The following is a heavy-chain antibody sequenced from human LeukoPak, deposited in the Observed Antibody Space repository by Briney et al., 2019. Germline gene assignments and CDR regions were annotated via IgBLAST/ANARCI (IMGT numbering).Heavy chain of an antibody. J-gene: IGHJ4*02. D-gene: IGHD6-13*01. V-gene: IGHV4-34*01. Sequence: SETLSLTCAVYGGSFSGYYWSWIRQPPGKGLEWIGEINHSGSTNYNPSLKSRVTISVDTSKNQFSPKLSSVTAADTAVYYCAAAAGTRYFDYWGQGTLVTVSS. CDR2: INHSGST. CDR1: GGSFSGYY. CDR3: AAAAGTRYFDY.